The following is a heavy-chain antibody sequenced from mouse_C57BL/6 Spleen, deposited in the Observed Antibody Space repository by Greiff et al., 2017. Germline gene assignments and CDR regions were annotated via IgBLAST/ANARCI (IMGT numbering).Heavy chain of an antibody. CDR2: IDPETGGT. Sequence: VQLQQSGAELVRPGASVTLSCKASGYTFTDYEMHWVKQTPVHGLEWIGAIDPETGGTAYNQKFKGKAILTADKSSSTAYMELRSLTSEDSAVYYCTRGPLFTTLENDFDYWGQGTTLTVSS. J-gene: IGHJ2*01. V-gene: IGHV1-15*01. CDR1: GYTFTDYE. CDR3: TRGPLFTTLENDFDY. D-gene: IGHD1-1*01.